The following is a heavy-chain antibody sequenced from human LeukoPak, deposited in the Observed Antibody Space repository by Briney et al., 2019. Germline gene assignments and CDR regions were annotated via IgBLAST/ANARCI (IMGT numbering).Heavy chain of an antibody. J-gene: IGHJ4*02. V-gene: IGHV1-69*05. CDR2: IIPIFGTA. Sequence: ASVKVSCKASGGTFSSYAISWVRQAPGQGLEWMGGIIPIFGTANYAQKFQGRVTITTDESTSTAYMELSSLRSEDTAVYYCARSRAGYSYGSANFDYRGQGTLVTVSS. D-gene: IGHD5-18*01. CDR1: GGTFSSYA. CDR3: ARSRAGYSYGSANFDY.